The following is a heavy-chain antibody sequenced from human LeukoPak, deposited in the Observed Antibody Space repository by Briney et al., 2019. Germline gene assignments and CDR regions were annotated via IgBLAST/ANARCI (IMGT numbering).Heavy chain of an antibody. V-gene: IGHV4-59*08. CDR3: ARRFAANPRYAFDI. J-gene: IGHJ3*02. D-gene: IGHD6-25*01. CDR2: VFYTGST. Sequence: SETLSLTCAVYGGSFSGYYWSWIRQPPGKGLEWIGYVFYTGSTNYNPSLKSRVTISVDTSKNQFSLKLSSLTAADTAVYYCARRFAANPRYAFDIWGQGTMVTVSS. CDR1: GGSFSGYY.